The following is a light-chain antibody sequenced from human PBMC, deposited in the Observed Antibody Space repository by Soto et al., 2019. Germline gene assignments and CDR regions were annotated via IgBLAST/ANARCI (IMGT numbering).Light chain of an antibody. CDR1: QGISSY. J-gene: IGKJ1*01. CDR3: QQYYSYPRT. CDR2: AAS. V-gene: IGKV1-8*01. Sequence: IRRTQSPSSLSASTGDRVTITCRASQGISSYLAWYQQKPGKAPKLLIYAASTLQSGVPSRFSGSGSGTDFTLTISCLQSEDFATYYCQQYYSYPRTFGQGTQVDIK.